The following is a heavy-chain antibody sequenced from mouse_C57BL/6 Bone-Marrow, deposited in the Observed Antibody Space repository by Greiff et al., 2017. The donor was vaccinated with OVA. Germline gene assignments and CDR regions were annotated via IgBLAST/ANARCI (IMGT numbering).Heavy chain of an antibody. J-gene: IGHJ3*01. CDR3: TRGGQIYYYARGFAY. D-gene: IGHD1-1*01. V-gene: IGHV1-15*01. CDR2: IDPETGGT. Sequence: QVHVKQSGAELVRPGASVTLSCKASGYTFTDYEMHWVKQTPVHGLEWIGAIDPETGGTAYNQKFKGKAILTADKSSSTAYMELRSLTSEDSAVYYCTRGGQIYYYARGFAYWGQGTLVTVSA. CDR1: GYTFTDYE.